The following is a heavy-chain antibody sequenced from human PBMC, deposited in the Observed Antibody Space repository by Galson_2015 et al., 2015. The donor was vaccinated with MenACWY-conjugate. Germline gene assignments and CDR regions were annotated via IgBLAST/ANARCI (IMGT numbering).Heavy chain of an antibody. CDR2: ISPSGSNT. Sequence: SLRLSCAASGSVFSSYPMHWVRQAPGEGLECISTISPSGSNTFYADSAKGRFSISRDNSKTTVYLHMSSLRPEDTAVYYCVKAWYSRDWYSLYNFLFQHWGQGTQVIVSS. D-gene: IGHD6-19*01. CDR1: GSVFSSYP. V-gene: IGHV3-64D*09. J-gene: IGHJ1*01. CDR3: VKAWYSRDWYSLYNFLFQH.